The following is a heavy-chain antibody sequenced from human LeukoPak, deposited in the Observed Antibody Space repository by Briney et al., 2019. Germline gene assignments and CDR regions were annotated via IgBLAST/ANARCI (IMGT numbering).Heavy chain of an antibody. D-gene: IGHD3-10*01. Sequence: GASVKVSCKASGYTFTSYYMHWVRQAPGQGLEWMGIINPSGGSTSYAQKFQGRVTMTRDTSTSTVYMELSSLRSEDTAVYYCATEFDGSGSYLSFDYWGQGTLVTVSS. CDR1: GYTFTSYY. J-gene: IGHJ4*02. V-gene: IGHV1-46*01. CDR3: ATEFDGSGSYLSFDY. CDR2: INPSGGST.